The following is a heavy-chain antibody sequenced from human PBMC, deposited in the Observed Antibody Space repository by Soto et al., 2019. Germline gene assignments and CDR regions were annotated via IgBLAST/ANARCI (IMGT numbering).Heavy chain of an antibody. J-gene: IGHJ4*02. CDR1: GGSISSSGYY. CDR2: IYYTGSA. D-gene: IGHD3-22*01. V-gene: IGHV4-39*01. CDR3: ARVDSSGYYFDY. Sequence: PSETLSLTCTVSGGSISSSGYYWGWIRQPPGKGLEWIGTIYYTGSAYYNPSLKSRVTISVDTSKTQFSLKLSSVTAADTAVYYCARVDSSGYYFDYWGQGTLVTVSS.